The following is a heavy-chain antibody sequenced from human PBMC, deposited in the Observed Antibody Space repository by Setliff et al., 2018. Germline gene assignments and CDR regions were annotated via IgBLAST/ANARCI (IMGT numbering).Heavy chain of an antibody. CDR3: AGHYGGGYEHFDY. CDR2: INHSGSA. CDR1: GGSFSGHH. V-gene: IGHV4-34*01. J-gene: IGHJ4*02. D-gene: IGHD5-12*01. Sequence: PSETLSLTCAVYGGSFSGHHWCWIRQPPWKGLEWIGEINHSGSANYNPSLKSRVTISLDTSKNQFSLKLSSVTTADTAVYYCAGHYGGGYEHFDYWGQGTLVTVSS.